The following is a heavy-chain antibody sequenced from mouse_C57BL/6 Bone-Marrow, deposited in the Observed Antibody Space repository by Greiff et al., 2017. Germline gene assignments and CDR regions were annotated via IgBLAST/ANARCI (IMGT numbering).Heavy chain of an antibody. J-gene: IGHJ2*01. CDR1: GYTFTSYW. CDR3: ATRPGRSSLGDY. V-gene: IGHV1-55*01. CDR2: IYPGSGST. Sequence: VQLQQPGAELVKPGASVKMSCKASGYTFTSYWITWVKQRPGQGLEWIGDIYPGSGSTNYNEKFKSKATLTVDTSSSTAYMQLSSLTSEDSAVYYCATRPGRSSLGDYWGQGTTLTVSS. D-gene: IGHD1-1*01.